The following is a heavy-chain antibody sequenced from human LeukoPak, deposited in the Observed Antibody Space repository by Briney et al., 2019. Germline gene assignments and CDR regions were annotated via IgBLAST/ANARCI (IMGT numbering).Heavy chain of an antibody. CDR2: VIPIFGTA. CDR1: GGTFSSYA. Sequence: SVKVSCKASGGTFSSYAISWVRQAPGQGLEWMGGVIPIFGTANYAQKFQGRVTITADESTSTAYMELSSLRSEDTAVYYCARPDEDRGYSYGYNYWGQGTLVTVSS. CDR3: ARPDEDRGYSYGYNY. V-gene: IGHV1-69*01. D-gene: IGHD5-18*01. J-gene: IGHJ4*02.